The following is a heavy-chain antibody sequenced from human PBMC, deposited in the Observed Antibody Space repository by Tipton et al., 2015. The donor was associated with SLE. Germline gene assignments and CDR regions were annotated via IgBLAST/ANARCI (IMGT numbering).Heavy chain of an antibody. J-gene: IGHJ6*02. CDR2: VSYAGRT. CDR3: ARAREYEMPLPLFMDV. CDR1: GDSISPNF. V-gene: IGHV4-59*01. D-gene: IGHD2/OR15-2a*01. Sequence: LRLSCTVSGDSISPNFWSWIRQPPGKGLEWIGYVSYAGRTNYNPSLESRVTMSVDTSKNQFSLKLYSVTAADTAVYYCARAREYEMPLPLFMDVWGQGATVTVSS.